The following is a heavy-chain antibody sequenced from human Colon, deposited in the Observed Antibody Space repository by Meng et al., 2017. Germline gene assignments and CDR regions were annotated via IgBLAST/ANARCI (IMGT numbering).Heavy chain of an antibody. CDR2: TSHDETDK. D-gene: IGHD2/OR15-2a*01. CDR1: GFTFSDSA. CDR3: ARGLNIHRFYDD. Sequence: GESLKIPCAASGFTFSDSAMHWVRQSPGKGLEWVALTSHDETDKFYADSVKGRFTISRDNSNNTLYLQMNSLRPEDTAVYFCARGLNIHRFYDDWGRGTLVTVSS. J-gene: IGHJ4*02. V-gene: IGHV3-30*01.